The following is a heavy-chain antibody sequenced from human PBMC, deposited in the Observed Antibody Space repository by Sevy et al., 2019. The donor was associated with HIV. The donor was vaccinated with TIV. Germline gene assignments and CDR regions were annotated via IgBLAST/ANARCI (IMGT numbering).Heavy chain of an antibody. D-gene: IGHD3-10*01. CDR3: ARDYYYGSAMDV. CDR2: ISYDGSNK. CDR1: GFTFSSYA. J-gene: IGHJ6*02. Sequence: GGSLRLSCAASGFTFSSYAMHWVRQAPGKGLEWVAVISYDGSNKYYADSVKGRFTISRDNSKNTLYLQMNSLRAEDTAVYYCARDYYYGSAMDVWGQRTTVTVSS. V-gene: IGHV3-30-3*01.